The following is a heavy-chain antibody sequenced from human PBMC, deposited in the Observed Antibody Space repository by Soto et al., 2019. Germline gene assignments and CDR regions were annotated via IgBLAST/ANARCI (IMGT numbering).Heavy chain of an antibody. V-gene: IGHV4-38-2*01. CDR3: ARGLPSDYYYDSSGYYSGFDY. Sequence: SETLSLTCAVSGYSISTGFNWAWIRQPPGKGLEWIGSIYHSGSTNYNPSLKSRVTISVDTPKNQFSLKLSSVTAADTAVYYCARGLPSDYYYDSSGYYSGFDYWGQGTLVTVSS. D-gene: IGHD3-22*01. CDR1: GYSISTGFN. J-gene: IGHJ4*02. CDR2: IYHSGST.